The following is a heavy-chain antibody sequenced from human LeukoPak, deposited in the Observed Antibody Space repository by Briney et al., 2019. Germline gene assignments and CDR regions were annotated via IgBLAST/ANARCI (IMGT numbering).Heavy chain of an antibody. D-gene: IGHD2-15*01. CDR2: INHSGST. V-gene: IGHV4-34*01. CDR1: GXSFSGYY. CDR3: ARVSQYCTGGTCYSHDAFDI. Sequence: SETLSLTCAIYGXSFSGYYWSWIRQPPGKGLEWIAEINHSGSTNYNPSLKSRVTISVDTSKNQFSLKLSSVTAADAAVYYCARVSQYCTGGTCYSHDAFDIWGQGTMVTVSS. J-gene: IGHJ3*02.